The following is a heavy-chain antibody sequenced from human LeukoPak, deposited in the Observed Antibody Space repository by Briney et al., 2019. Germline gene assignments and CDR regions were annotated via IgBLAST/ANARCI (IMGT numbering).Heavy chain of an antibody. V-gene: IGHV3-73*01. Sequence: GGSLRLSCAASGFTFSGSTMHWVRQASGKGLEWVGRIRSKANSYATAYAASVKGRFTISRDDSKKMAYLQMNNLKTEDTAMYYCTRANGWDAFDIWDQGTMVTVSS. D-gene: IGHD6-19*01. CDR3: TRANGWDAFDI. CDR2: IRSKANSYAT. J-gene: IGHJ3*02. CDR1: GFTFSGST.